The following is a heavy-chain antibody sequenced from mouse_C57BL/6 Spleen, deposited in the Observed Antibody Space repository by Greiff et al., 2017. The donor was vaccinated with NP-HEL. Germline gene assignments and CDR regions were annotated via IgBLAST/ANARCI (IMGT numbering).Heavy chain of an antibody. CDR3: ARRDGSSYEAMDY. Sequence: QVQLQQPGAELVKPGASVKMSCKASGYTFTSYWITWVKQRPGQGLEWIGDIYPGSGSTNYNEKFKSKATLTVDTSSSTAYMQLSSLTSEDSAVYYCARRDGSSYEAMDYWGQGTSVTVSS. D-gene: IGHD1-1*01. CDR2: IYPGSGST. CDR1: GYTFTSYW. J-gene: IGHJ4*01. V-gene: IGHV1-55*01.